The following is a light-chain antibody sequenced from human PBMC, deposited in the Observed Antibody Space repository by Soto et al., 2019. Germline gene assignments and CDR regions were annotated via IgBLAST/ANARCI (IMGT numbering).Light chain of an antibody. CDR1: SSDVGNYNL. J-gene: IGLJ1*01. CDR2: EGS. V-gene: IGLV2-23*01. Sequence: QSALAQPASVSGSPGQSITISCTGTSSDVGNYNLVSWYQQHPGKAPKLMIYEGSKRPSGVSNRFSGSKSGNTASLTILGLQAEDEADYYCCSYAGYSNYVFGNGTKVTVL. CDR3: CSYAGYSNYV.